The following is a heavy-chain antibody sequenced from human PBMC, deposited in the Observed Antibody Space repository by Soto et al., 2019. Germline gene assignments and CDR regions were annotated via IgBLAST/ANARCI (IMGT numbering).Heavy chain of an antibody. V-gene: IGHV3-15*01. D-gene: IGHD3-9*01. Sequence: PGGSLRLSCAASGFTFSNAWMSWVRQAPGKGLEWVGRIKSKTDGGTTDYAAPVKGRFTISRDDSKNTLYLQMNSLKTEDTAVYYCASSSLILTGYYNDLVPIYYGMDVWGQGTTVTVSS. CDR2: IKSKTDGGTT. CDR1: GFTFSNAW. CDR3: ASSSLILTGYYNDLVPIYYGMDV. J-gene: IGHJ6*02.